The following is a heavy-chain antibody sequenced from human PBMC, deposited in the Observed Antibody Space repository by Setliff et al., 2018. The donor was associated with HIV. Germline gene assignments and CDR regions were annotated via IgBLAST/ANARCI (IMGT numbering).Heavy chain of an antibody. CDR3: AKKGDSNSYGWIDY. J-gene: IGHJ4*02. D-gene: IGHD5-18*01. CDR1: GFTFSAHG. V-gene: IGHV3-30*02. CDR2: INYDESYE. Sequence: GGSLRLSCAASGFTFSAHGMHWVRQAPGKGLEWVAFINYDESYEYYADSVKGRVTISRDNSKNTLYLQMNNLRAEDTAVYYCAKKGDSNSYGWIDYWGQGTLVTVSS.